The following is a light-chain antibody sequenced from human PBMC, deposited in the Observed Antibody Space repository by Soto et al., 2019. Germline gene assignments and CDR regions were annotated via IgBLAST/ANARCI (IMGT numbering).Light chain of an antibody. Sequence: QSALTQPRSVSGSPGQSVTISCTGTSSDVGGYNYVSRYQQHPGKAPKLMIYDVSKRPSGVPDRFSGSKSGNTASLTISGLQAEDEADYYCCSSAGSYYVFGTGTKVTVL. CDR2: DVS. CDR3: CSSAGSYYV. CDR1: SSDVGGYNY. J-gene: IGLJ1*01. V-gene: IGLV2-11*01.